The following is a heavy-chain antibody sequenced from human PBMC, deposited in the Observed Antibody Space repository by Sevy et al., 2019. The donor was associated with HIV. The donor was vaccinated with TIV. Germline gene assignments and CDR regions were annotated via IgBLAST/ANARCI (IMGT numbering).Heavy chain of an antibody. CDR1: RFTFSNYW. J-gene: IGHJ3*02. D-gene: IGHD1-26*01. Sequence: GGSLRLSCAASRFTFSNYWMSWVRQAPGKGLEWVANIKQDGSEKYYVHSVKGRFTISRDNAKNSLYLQMNSLRAEDTAVYYCAREGAISFIVGATTGAFDIWGLGTMVTVSS. V-gene: IGHV3-7*01. CDR2: IKQDGSEK. CDR3: AREGAISFIVGATTGAFDI.